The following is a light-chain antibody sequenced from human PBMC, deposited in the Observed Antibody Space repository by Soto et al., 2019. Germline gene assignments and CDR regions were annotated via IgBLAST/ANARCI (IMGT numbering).Light chain of an antibody. CDR3: HSYTSSSTRVV. J-gene: IGLJ2*01. CDR1: SSDVGGYNY. V-gene: IGLV2-14*01. Sequence: QSALTQPASVSGSPGQSITISCTGTSSDVGGYNYVSWYQQHPGKAPKLMIYEVSNRPSGVSNRFSGSKSGNTASLTISGLQAEDEADYYCHSYTSSSTRVVFGGGTKLTVL. CDR2: EVS.